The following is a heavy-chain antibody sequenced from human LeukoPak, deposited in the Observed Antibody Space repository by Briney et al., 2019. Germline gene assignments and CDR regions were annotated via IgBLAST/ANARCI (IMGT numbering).Heavy chain of an antibody. CDR2: IYTSGST. CDR1: GGSISSGSYY. D-gene: IGHD5-24*01. J-gene: IGHJ4*02. CDR3: ARIEMATISVDY. Sequence: SETLSLTCTVSGGSISSGSYYWSWIRQPAGKGLEWIGRIYTSGSTNYNPSLKSRVTISVDTSKNQFSLKLSSVTAADTAVYYCARIEMATISVDYWGQGTLVTVSS. V-gene: IGHV4-61*02.